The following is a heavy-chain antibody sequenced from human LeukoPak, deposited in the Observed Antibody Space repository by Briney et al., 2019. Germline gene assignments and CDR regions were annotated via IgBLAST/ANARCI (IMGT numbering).Heavy chain of an antibody. Sequence: GGSLRLSCAASGFTFSNYGMHWVRQAPGRGLEWVAFIRYDGLNKYYADSVKGRFTISRDNSKNTLCLQMNSLRAEDTAVYYCARRKTLKNYYDSSGDAYYFDYWGQGTLVTVSS. CDR2: IRYDGLNK. CDR3: ARRKTLKNYYDSSGDAYYFDY. V-gene: IGHV3-30*02. J-gene: IGHJ4*02. CDR1: GFTFSNYG. D-gene: IGHD3-22*01.